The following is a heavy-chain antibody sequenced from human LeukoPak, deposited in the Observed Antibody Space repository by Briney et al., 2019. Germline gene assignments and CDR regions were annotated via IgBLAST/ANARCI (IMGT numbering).Heavy chain of an antibody. Sequence: ASVKVSCKASGYTFTGYYMHWVRQAPGQGLEWMGIINPSGGSTSYAQKFQGRVTMTRDTSTSTVYMELSSLRSEDTAVYYCARDGVVVAATPSWFDPWGQGTLVTVSS. CDR1: GYTFTGYY. V-gene: IGHV1-46*01. CDR2: INPSGGST. D-gene: IGHD2-15*01. J-gene: IGHJ5*02. CDR3: ARDGVVVAATPSWFDP.